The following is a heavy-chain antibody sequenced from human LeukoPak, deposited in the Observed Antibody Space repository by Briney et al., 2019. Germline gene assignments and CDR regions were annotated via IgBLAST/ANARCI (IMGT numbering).Heavy chain of an antibody. CDR1: GGTFSSYA. J-gene: IGHJ6*02. Sequence: ASVKVSCKASGGTFSSYAISWVRQAPGQGLEWMGGIVPIFGTANYAQKFQGRVTITADESTSTAYMELSSLRSEDTAVYYCASPTSGRELLDYGMDVWGQGTTVTVSS. CDR2: IVPIFGTA. CDR3: ASPTSGRELLDYGMDV. V-gene: IGHV1-69*13. D-gene: IGHD1-26*01.